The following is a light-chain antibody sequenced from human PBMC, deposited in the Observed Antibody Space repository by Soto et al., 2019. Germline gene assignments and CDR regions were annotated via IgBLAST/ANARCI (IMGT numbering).Light chain of an antibody. CDR2: DAS. Sequence: EIVMTQSPVTLSVSPGERATLSCRASQSVNSNLAWYRQKPGQAPRLLISDASTWATGVPARFSGSGSGTEFTLTISSRQSEDSGIYYCQRYHFWPPRTFGGGTKVEIK. J-gene: IGKJ4*01. CDR3: QRYHFWPPRT. CDR1: QSVNSN. V-gene: IGKV3-15*01.